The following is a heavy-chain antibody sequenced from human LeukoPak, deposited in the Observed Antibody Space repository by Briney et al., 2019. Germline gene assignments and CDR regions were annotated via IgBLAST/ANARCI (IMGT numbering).Heavy chain of an antibody. V-gene: IGHV1-69*13. Sequence: ASVKVSCKASGGTFSSYAISWVRQAPGQGLEWMGGIIPIFGTANYAQKFQGSVTITADESTSTAYMELSSLRSEDTAVYYCARRMPPYYYDSSGYYFRRFDYWGQGTLVTVSS. CDR1: GGTFSSYA. CDR3: ARRMPPYYYDSSGYYFRRFDY. J-gene: IGHJ4*02. CDR2: IIPIFGTA. D-gene: IGHD3-22*01.